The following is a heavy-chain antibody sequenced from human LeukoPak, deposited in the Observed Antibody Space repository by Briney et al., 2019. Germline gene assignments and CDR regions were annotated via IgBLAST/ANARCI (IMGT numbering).Heavy chain of an antibody. J-gene: IGHJ4*02. V-gene: IGHV1-69*13. CDR3: ARAGEVGYCSSTSCYAY. D-gene: IGHD2-2*01. CDR2: IIPIFGTA. CDR1: GGTFSSYA. Sequence: SVKVSCKASGGTFSSYAISWVRQAPGQGLEWMGGIIPIFGTANYAQKFQGRVTITADESTSTAYMELSSLRSEDTAVYYCARAGEVGYCSSTSCYAYWGQGTLVTVSS.